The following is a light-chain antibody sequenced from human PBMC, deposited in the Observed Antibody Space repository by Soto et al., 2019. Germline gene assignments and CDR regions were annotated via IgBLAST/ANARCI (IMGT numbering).Light chain of an antibody. J-gene: IGLJ1*01. CDR3: SLYARSSTDV. CDR1: SSDVGSYNR. Sequence: QSVLAQPPSVSVSPGQSVTISCTGTSSDVGSYNRVSWYQQPPGTAPKVMIYEVSNRPSGVPDRLSGSKSGNTASLTILGLQAEDEADYYCSLYARSSTDVFGTWTKVTVL. V-gene: IGLV2-18*01. CDR2: EVS.